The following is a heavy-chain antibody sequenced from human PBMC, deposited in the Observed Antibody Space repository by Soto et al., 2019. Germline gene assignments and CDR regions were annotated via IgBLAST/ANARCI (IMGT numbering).Heavy chain of an antibody. CDR3: ATSVYRWNDGFFDY. CDR1: GFTFSTYG. Sequence: QVQLVESGGGVVQPGRSLRLSCAASGFTFSTYGMHWVRQAPGKGLEWVAVISYDGNNKYYADSVKGRFTISRDNSKNTLYLQMSSLGPGDTAVYYCATSVYRWNDGFFDYGGQGTLVTVSS. D-gene: IGHD1-1*01. CDR2: ISYDGNNK. V-gene: IGHV3-30*03. J-gene: IGHJ4*02.